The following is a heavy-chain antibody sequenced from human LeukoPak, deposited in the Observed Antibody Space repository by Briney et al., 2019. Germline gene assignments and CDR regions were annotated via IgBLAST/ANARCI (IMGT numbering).Heavy chain of an antibody. CDR3: AKPIIAAAGTDYYYGMDV. J-gene: IGHJ6*02. D-gene: IGHD6-13*01. CDR1: GFTFSSYG. V-gene: IGHV3-30*18. CDR2: ISYDGSKK. Sequence: GRSLRLSCAASGFTFSSYGMHWVRQDPGKGLEWVAVISYDGSKKYYADSVKGRFTISRDNSKNTLYLQMNSLRAEDTAVYYCAKPIIAAAGTDYYYGMDVWGQGILVTVSS.